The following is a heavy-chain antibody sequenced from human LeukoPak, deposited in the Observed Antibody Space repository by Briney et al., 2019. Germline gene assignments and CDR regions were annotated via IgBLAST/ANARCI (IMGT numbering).Heavy chain of an antibody. CDR2: IRYDGSNK. Sequence: GGSLRLSCAASGFTFSSYGMHWVRQAPGKGLEWVAFIRYDGSNKYYADSVKGRFTISRDNSKNTLYLQMNSLRLEDTAVYYYARGARGSGWRVFDIWGQGTMVTVSS. CDR1: GFTFSSYG. CDR3: ARGARGSGWRVFDI. V-gene: IGHV3-30*02. J-gene: IGHJ3*02. D-gene: IGHD6-19*01.